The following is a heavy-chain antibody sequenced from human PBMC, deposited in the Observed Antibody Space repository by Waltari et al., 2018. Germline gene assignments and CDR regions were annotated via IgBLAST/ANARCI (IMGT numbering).Heavy chain of an antibody. CDR2: IKQDGSEK. CDR3: ASSSSGPNYMDV. J-gene: IGHJ6*03. CDR1: GFTFSSYW. Sequence: EVQLVESGGGLVQPGGSLRLSCAASGFTFSSYWMSWVRQAPGKGLEWVANIKQDGSEKYYVDSEKGRFTISRDNAKNSLYLQMNSLRAEDTAVYYCASSSSGPNYMDVWGKGTTVTVSS. V-gene: IGHV3-7*01.